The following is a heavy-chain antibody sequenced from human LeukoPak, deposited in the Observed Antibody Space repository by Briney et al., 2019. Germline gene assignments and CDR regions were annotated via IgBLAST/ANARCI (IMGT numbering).Heavy chain of an antibody. D-gene: IGHD3-16*01. J-gene: IGHJ4*02. CDR1: GFRFSTYA. V-gene: IGHV3-23*01. Sequence: GGSLRLSCAASGFRFSTYAMNWVRQAPEKGLKWVSGITGSGDNTYHADSVKGRFTISRDNSNNMLYLHMNSLRAEDTGIYFCAKDLPDRFRKFDYWGQGTLVTVSS. CDR3: AKDLPDRFRKFDY. CDR2: ITGSGDNT.